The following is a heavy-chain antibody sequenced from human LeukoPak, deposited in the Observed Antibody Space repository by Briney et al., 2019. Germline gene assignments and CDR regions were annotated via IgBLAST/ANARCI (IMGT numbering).Heavy chain of an antibody. D-gene: IGHD1-26*01. CDR2: IYYSGST. V-gene: IGHV4-59*08. CDR1: GGSISSYY. CDR3: ARVGNWEVPYYFDY. J-gene: IGHJ4*02. Sequence: SETLSLTCTVSGGSISSYYWSWIRQPPGKGLEWIGYIYYSGSTNYNPSLKSRVTISVDTSKNQFSLKLSSVTAADTAVYYCARVGNWEVPYYFDYWGQGTLVTVSS.